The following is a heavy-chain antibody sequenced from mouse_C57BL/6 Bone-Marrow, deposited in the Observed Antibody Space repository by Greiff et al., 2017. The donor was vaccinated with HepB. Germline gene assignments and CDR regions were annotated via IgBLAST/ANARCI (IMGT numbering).Heavy chain of an antibody. Sequence: VRLQQSGPELVKPGASVKISCKASGYTFTDYYMNWVKQSHGKSLEWIGDINPNNGGTSYNQKFKGKATLPVDKASSTAYMELRSLTSEDSAVYYCARFDYYGSREDYYAMDYWGQGTSVTVSS. CDR3: ARFDYYGSREDYYAMDY. CDR1: GYTFTDYY. CDR2: INPNNGGT. J-gene: IGHJ4*01. D-gene: IGHD1-1*01. V-gene: IGHV1-26*01.